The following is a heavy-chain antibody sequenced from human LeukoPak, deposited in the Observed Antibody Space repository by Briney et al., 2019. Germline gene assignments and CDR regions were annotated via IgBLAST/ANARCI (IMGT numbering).Heavy chain of an antibody. CDR2: MNPNSGNT. D-gene: IGHD4-17*01. CDR1: GYTFTSYD. Sequence: ASVKVSCKASGYTFTSYDINWARQATGQGLEWMGWMNPNSGNTGYAQKFQGRVTITRNTSISTAYMELSSLRSEDTAVYYCARGAYYGDYDYYYYYYMDVWGKGTTVTVSS. J-gene: IGHJ6*03. CDR3: ARGAYYGDYDYYYYYYMDV. V-gene: IGHV1-8*03.